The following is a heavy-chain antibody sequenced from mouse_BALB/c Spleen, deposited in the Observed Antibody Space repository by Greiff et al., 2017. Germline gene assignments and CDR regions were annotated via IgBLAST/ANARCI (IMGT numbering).Heavy chain of an antibody. CDR2: IDTSDSYT. CDR1: GYTFTDYW. CDR3: ARGGTTVRDWYFDV. Sequence: QVQLQQPGAELVMPGASVKMSCKASGYTFTDYWMHWVKQRPGQGLEWIGAIDTSDSYTSYNQKFKGKATLTVDESSSTAYMQLSSLTSEDSAVYYCARGGTTVRDWYFDVWGAGTTVTVSS. J-gene: IGHJ1*01. V-gene: IGHV1-69*01. D-gene: IGHD1-1*01.